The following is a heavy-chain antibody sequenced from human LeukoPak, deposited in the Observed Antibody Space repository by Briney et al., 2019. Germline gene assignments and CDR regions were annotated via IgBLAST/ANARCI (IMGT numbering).Heavy chain of an antibody. CDR3: ARGKRPNRIQLWPSLDY. J-gene: IGHJ4*02. V-gene: IGHV4-39*07. Sequence: PSETLSLTCTVSGGSISSSSYYWGWIRQPPGKGLEWIGSIYYSGSPYYNPSLKSRVTISVDTSKNQFSLKLSSVTAADTAVYYCARGKRPNRIQLWPSLDYWGQGTLVTVSS. D-gene: IGHD5-18*01. CDR2: IYYSGSP. CDR1: GGSISSSSYY.